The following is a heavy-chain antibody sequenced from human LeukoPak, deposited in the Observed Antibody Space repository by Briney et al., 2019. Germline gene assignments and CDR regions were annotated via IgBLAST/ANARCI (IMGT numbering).Heavy chain of an antibody. Sequence: GASVKVSCKASGYTFTGYYMHWVRQAPGQGLEWMGWINPNSGGTNYAQKFQGRVTMTRDTSISTAYMELSRLRSDDTAVYYCAKGTPEGICRSSTSCPFDYWGQGTLVTVSS. D-gene: IGHD2-2*01. CDR2: INPNSGGT. V-gene: IGHV1-2*02. CDR1: GYTFTGYY. CDR3: AKGTPEGICRSSTSCPFDY. J-gene: IGHJ4*02.